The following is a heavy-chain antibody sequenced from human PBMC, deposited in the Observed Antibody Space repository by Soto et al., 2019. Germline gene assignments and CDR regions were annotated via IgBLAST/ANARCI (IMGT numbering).Heavy chain of an antibody. Sequence: AGGSLRLSCAASGFTFDDYAMHWVRQAPGKGLEWVSGISWNSGSIGYADSVKGRFTISRDNAKNSLYLQMNSLRAEDTALYYCAKASSSYYYGMDVWGQGTTVTVSS. J-gene: IGHJ6*02. V-gene: IGHV3-9*01. CDR2: ISWNSGSI. CDR3: AKASSSYYYGMDV. D-gene: IGHD6-6*01. CDR1: GFTFDDYA.